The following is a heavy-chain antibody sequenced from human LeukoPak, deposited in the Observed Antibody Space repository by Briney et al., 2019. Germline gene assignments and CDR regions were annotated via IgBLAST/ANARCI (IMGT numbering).Heavy chain of an antibody. J-gene: IGHJ4*02. D-gene: IGHD2/OR15-2a*01. V-gene: IGHV3-11*04. Sequence: GGSLRLSCAASGFTFSDYYMSWIRQAPGKGLEWVAAISTTSGNIYYADSVKGRFTISRDNAKNSLYLQMNSLRAEDTAVYYCARDWFHAIDYWGQGTLVTVSS. CDR1: GFTFSDYY. CDR3: ARDWFHAIDY. CDR2: ISTTSGNI.